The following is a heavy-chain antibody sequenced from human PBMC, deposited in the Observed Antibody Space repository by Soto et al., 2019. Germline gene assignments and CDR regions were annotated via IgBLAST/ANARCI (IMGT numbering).Heavy chain of an antibody. CDR3: AKDCNKYSRSLRGRYFGY. J-gene: IGHJ4*02. D-gene: IGHD2-8*01. CDR1: GLPFSSYV. CDR2: ISGGGSNT. Sequence: YCAASGLPFSSYVMSWVRQAPGQGLEWVSGISGGGSNTFYADYVKGRFIISRDNSKNTLLLQMNSLGAEDTAVYYCAKDCNKYSRSLRGRYFGYWGKG. V-gene: IGHV3-23*01.